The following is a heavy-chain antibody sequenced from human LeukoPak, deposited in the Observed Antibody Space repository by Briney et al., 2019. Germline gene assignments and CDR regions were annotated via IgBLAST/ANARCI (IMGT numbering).Heavy chain of an antibody. J-gene: IGHJ5*02. CDR1: GFTFSSYS. CDR2: ISSSSSYI. Sequence: PGGSLGLSCAASGFTFSSYSMNWVRQAPGKGLEWASSISSSSSYIYYADSVKGRFTISRDNAKNSLYLQMNSLRAEDTAVYYCARDFLTGYSEGFDPWGQGTLVTVSS. V-gene: IGHV3-21*01. D-gene: IGHD3-9*01. CDR3: ARDFLTGYSEGFDP.